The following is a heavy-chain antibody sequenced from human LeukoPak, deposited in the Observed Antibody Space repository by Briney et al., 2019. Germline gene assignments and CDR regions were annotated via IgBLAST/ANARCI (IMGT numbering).Heavy chain of an antibody. V-gene: IGHV3-23*01. CDR3: AKDRTPPYYYDSSSTVDAFDI. J-gene: IGHJ3*02. CDR1: GFTFSSYA. CDR2: ISGSGGST. Sequence: PGGSLRLSCAASGFTFSSYAMSWVRQAPGKGLEWVSAISGSGGSTYYADSVKGRFTISRDNSKNTLYLQMNILRAEDTAVYYCAKDRTPPYYYDSSSTVDAFDIWGQGTMVTVSS. D-gene: IGHD3-22*01.